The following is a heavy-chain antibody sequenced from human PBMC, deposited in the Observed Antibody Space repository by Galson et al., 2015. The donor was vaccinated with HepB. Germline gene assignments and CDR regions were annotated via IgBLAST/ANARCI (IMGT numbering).Heavy chain of an antibody. CDR1: GFTFSTYS. Sequence: SLRLSCAASGFTFSTYSMHWVRQTPEKGLEWLSYIARNRITIIYADSVKGRFTISRDNSKNSLYLQMNSLRADDAAMYYCAEKRGDYEDYDDSWGQGTLVTVSA. CDR2: IARNRITI. J-gene: IGHJ5*01. D-gene: IGHD4-17*01. CDR3: AEKRGDYEDYDDS. V-gene: IGHV3-48*04.